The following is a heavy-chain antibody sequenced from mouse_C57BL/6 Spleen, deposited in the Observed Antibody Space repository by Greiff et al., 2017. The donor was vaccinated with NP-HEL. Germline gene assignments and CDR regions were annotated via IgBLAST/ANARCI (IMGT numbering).Heavy chain of an antibody. J-gene: IGHJ2*01. CDR2: ISYDGSN. CDR3: AREEYYGSSSY. Sequence: EVQLQQSGPGLVKPSQSLSLTCSVTGYSITSGYYWNWIRQFPGNKLEWMGYISYDGSNNYNPSLKNRNSITRDTSKNQFFLKLNSVTTEDTATYYCAREEYYGSSSYWGQGTTLTVSS. V-gene: IGHV3-6*01. CDR1: GYSITSGYY. D-gene: IGHD1-1*01.